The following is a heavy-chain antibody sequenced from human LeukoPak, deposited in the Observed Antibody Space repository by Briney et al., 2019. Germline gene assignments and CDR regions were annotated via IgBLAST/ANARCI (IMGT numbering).Heavy chain of an antibody. Sequence: SETLSLTCTVSGGSITNYYWSWIRQPPGKGLEWIGYIYYSGSTNYHPSLKSRVTMSLDTSKNQFSLKLSSVSATDTAVYYFVSHYRKFILFESWGEGTLVTVSS. V-gene: IGHV4-59*08. CDR2: IYYSGST. CDR1: GGSITNYY. J-gene: IGHJ4*02. D-gene: IGHD3-16*02. CDR3: VSHYRKFILFES.